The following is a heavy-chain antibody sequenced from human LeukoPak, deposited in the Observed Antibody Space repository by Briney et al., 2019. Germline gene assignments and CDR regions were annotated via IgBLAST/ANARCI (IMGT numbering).Heavy chain of an antibody. Sequence: ASVKVSCKASGYTFTSYDFNWVRQATGQGLEWMGWMNPNSGNTGYAQKFQGRVTMTRNTSISTAYMELSSLRSEDTAVYYCARGNRYCSGGSCYYWFDPWGQGTLVTVSS. V-gene: IGHV1-8*01. CDR1: GYTFTSYD. D-gene: IGHD2-15*01. CDR2: MNPNSGNT. CDR3: ARGNRYCSGGSCYYWFDP. J-gene: IGHJ5*02.